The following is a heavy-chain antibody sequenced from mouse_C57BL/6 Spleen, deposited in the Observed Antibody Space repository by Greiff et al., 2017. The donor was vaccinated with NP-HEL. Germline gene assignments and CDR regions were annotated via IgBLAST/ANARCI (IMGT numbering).Heavy chain of an antibody. Sequence: EVKLMESGGGLVKPGGSLKLSCAASGFTFSSYTMSWVRQTPEKRLEWVATISGGGGNTYYPDSVKGRFTISRDNAKNTLYLQMSSLRSEDTALYYCARHVLATVVATGAMDYWGQGTSVTVSS. CDR1: GFTFSSYT. J-gene: IGHJ4*01. V-gene: IGHV5-9*01. D-gene: IGHD1-1*01. CDR2: ISGGGGNT. CDR3: ARHVLATVVATGAMDY.